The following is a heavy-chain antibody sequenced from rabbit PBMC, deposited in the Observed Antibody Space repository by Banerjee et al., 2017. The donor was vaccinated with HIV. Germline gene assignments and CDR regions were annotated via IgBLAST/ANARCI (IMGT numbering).Heavy chain of an antibody. V-gene: IGHV1S47*01. D-gene: IGHD1-1*01. CDR3: ARVDSGFYYFKL. J-gene: IGHJ4*01. Sequence: QEQLEESGGGLVTLGGSLKLSCKVSGIDFSSYGISWVRQAPGKGLEWIAYIYPHYGTADYASWVNGRFTISLDNAQNTVFLQMTSLTAADTATYFCARVDSGFYYFKLWGPGTLVTVS. CDR2: IYPHYGTA. CDR1: GIDFSSYG.